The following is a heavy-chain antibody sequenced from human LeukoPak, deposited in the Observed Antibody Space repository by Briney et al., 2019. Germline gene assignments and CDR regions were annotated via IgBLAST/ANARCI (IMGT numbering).Heavy chain of an antibody. CDR3: ARGPDY. J-gene: IGHJ4*02. V-gene: IGHV3-30-3*01. CDR2: ISYDGSNK. CDR1: GFTFSSYA. Sequence: GGSLRLSCAASGFTFSSYAMHWVPQAPGKGLEWVAVISYDGSNKYYADSVKGRFTISRDNPKNTLYLQMNSLRAEDTAVYYCARGPDYWGQGTLVTVSS.